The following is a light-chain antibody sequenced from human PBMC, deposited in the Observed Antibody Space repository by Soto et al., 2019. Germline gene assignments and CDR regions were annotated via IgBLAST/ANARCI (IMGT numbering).Light chain of an antibody. CDR1: NIRTKS. J-gene: IGLJ2*01. V-gene: IGLV3-21*02. CDR2: DDT. Sequence: SYELTQPPSVSVAPGQTARITGGGGNIRTKSVHWYRQKPGQAPVLVVYDDTDRASGIPERFSGSNSGNTATLTISRVEAGDEDDYYCKLWDAISDPVVFGGGTKVTVL. CDR3: KLWDAISDPVV.